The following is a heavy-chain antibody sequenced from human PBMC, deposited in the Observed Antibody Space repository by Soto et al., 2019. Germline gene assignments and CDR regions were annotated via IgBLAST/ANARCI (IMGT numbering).Heavy chain of an antibody. J-gene: IGHJ5*02. D-gene: IGHD3-10*01. CDR1: GFSLSTSGVG. CDR3: ARSQGGFGELLSAWFDP. Sequence: QITLKESGPTLVKPTQTLTLTCTFSGFSLSTSGVGVGWIRQPPGKALEWLALIYWNDDKRYSPSLKSRLTITKDTSNNQVVLTMTNMDPVDTATYYCARSQGGFGELLSAWFDPWGQGTLVTVSS. CDR2: IYWNDDK. V-gene: IGHV2-5*01.